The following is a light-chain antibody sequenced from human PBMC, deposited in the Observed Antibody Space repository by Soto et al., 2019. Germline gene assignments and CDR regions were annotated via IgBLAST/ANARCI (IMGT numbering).Light chain of an antibody. CDR3: QQSYSTS. J-gene: IGKJ4*01. Sequence: DIQMTQSPSSLSASVGDRVTITCRASQSISSYLNWYQQKPWKAPKLLIYAASSLQSGVPSRFSGSGSGTDFTLTISSLQPEDFATYFCQQSYSTSFGGGTKVEIK. V-gene: IGKV1-39*01. CDR2: AAS. CDR1: QSISSY.